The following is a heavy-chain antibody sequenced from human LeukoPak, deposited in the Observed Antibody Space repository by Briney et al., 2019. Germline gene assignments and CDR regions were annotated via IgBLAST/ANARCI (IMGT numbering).Heavy chain of an antibody. CDR3: ARDLTVFWSGYFTPFDY. D-gene: IGHD3-3*01. V-gene: IGHV4-39*07. CDR2: IYYSGTT. CDR1: GGSISSSGYY. J-gene: IGHJ4*02. Sequence: SETLSLTCTVSGGSISSSGYYWDWVRQPPGKGLEWIGNIYYSGTTYYNPSLKSRVTISVDTSKNQFSLKLRSVTAADTAVYYCARDLTVFWSGYFTPFDYWGQGTLVTVSS.